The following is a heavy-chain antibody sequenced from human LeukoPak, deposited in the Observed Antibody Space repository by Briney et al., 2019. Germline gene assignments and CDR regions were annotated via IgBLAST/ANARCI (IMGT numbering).Heavy chain of an antibody. V-gene: IGHV5-51*01. CDR2: IHPADSDT. J-gene: IGHJ4*02. CDR1: GYSFTDFW. D-gene: IGHD6-13*01. Sequence: GESLKISCKASGYSFTDFWIGWVRQLPGKGLEWMGNIHPADSDTRYSSSFQGHVTISADKSINTAYLQWTSLNASDTAMYYCARTYTSGWCANWGQGTLVTVSS. CDR3: ARTYTSGWCAN.